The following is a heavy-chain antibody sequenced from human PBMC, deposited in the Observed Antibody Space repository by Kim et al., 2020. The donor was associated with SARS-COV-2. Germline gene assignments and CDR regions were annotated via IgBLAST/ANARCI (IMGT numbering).Heavy chain of an antibody. Sequence: GGSLRLSCAASGFTFSSYSMNWVRQAPGKGLEWVSSISSSSSYIYYADSVKGRFTISRDNAKNSLYLQMNSLRAEDTAVYYCARGCGGDCYAQAFDYWGQGTLVTVSS. V-gene: IGHV3-21*01. CDR3: ARGCGGDCYAQAFDY. D-gene: IGHD2-21*02. CDR2: ISSSSSYI. J-gene: IGHJ4*02. CDR1: GFTFSSYS.